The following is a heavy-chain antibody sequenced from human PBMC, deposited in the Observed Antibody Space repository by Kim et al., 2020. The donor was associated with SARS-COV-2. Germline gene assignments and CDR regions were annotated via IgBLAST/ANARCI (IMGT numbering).Heavy chain of an antibody. CDR1: GFTFSNYY. Sequence: GGSLRLSCAASGFTFSNYYMHWVRQAPGKGLEFVAAIGPIGDATYYANSVKGRFTISRDNSKNALWLQVGSLGPEDMAIYYCVRGYNFAYDFWGQGNLVT. CDR3: VRGYNFAYDF. CDR2: IGPIGDAT. D-gene: IGHD5-12*01. J-gene: IGHJ4*01. V-gene: IGHV3-64*01.